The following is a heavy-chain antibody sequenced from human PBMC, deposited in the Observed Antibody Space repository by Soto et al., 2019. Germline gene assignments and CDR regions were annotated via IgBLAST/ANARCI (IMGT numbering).Heavy chain of an antibody. V-gene: IGHV3-66*01. CDR3: AIGVTTVKSMDV. Sequence: GGSLRLSCAASGFTVTSNYMNWVRQAPGKGLEWVSVIYSDRTYYADSVKGRFTISKDNSKNTLYLQMNSLRAEDTAVYYCAIGVTTVKSMDVWGKGNTVTVSS. CDR2: IYSDRT. D-gene: IGHD4-4*01. CDR1: GFTVTSNY. J-gene: IGHJ6*04.